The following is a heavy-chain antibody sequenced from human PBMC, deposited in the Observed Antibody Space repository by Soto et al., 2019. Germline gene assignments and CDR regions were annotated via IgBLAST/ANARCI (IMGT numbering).Heavy chain of an antibody. Sequence: QITLKESGPTLVKPTQTLTLTCTFSGFSLASHGVGVGWSRQPPGKALEWLALIYWGDDRRYTPSLKNRLTITRDTAKSQVVLTMTNMDPVDTATYYCAIQSGGWLVPFDLWGQGSLVTVSS. CDR3: AIQSGGWLVPFDL. CDR2: IYWGDDR. J-gene: IGHJ4*02. CDR1: GFSLASHGVG. D-gene: IGHD6-19*01. V-gene: IGHV2-5*02.